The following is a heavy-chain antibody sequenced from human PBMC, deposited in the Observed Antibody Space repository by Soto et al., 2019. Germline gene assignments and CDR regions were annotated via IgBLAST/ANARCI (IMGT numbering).Heavy chain of an antibody. CDR3: ARDYGRPDAFDI. CDR2: INSDGSTI. J-gene: IGHJ3*02. Sequence: PGGSLRLSCAASGVTLSSYWMHWVRQAPGKGLVWVSRINSDGSTIYYADSVKGRFTISRDNAKNSLYLQMNSLRDEDTAVYYCARDYGRPDAFDIWGQGTMVTVSS. D-gene: IGHD4-17*01. CDR1: GVTLSSYW. V-gene: IGHV3-74*01.